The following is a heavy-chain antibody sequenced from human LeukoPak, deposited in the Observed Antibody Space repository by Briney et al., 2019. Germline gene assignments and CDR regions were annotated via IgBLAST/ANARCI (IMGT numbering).Heavy chain of an antibody. CDR1: GGTFSSYA. J-gene: IGHJ3*02. CDR2: IIPIFGTA. D-gene: IGHD2-15*01. CDR3: ARESSGYCSGGSRYSGSGPDAFDI. V-gene: IGHV1-69*01. Sequence: SVKVSCKASGGTFSSYAISWVRQAPGQGLEWMGGIIPIFGTANYAQKFQGRVTITADESTSTAYMELSSLRSEDTAVYYCARESSGYCSGGSRYSGSGPDAFDIWGQGTMVTVSS.